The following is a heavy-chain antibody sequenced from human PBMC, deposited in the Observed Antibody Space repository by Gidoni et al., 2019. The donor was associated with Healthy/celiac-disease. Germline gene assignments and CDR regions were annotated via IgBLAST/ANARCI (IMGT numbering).Heavy chain of an antibody. CDR2: SYPGDSDT. Sequence: EVQLVQSGAEVKKPGESLKISCKGSGYSFTSYWIGWVRQMPGKGLEWMGISYPGDSDTRYSPSFQGQVTISADKSISTAYLQWSSLKASDTAMYYCARQTTYYYDSSGYSDYWGQGTLVTVSS. V-gene: IGHV5-51*01. D-gene: IGHD3-22*01. CDR3: ARQTTYYYDSSGYSDY. J-gene: IGHJ4*02. CDR1: GYSFTSYW.